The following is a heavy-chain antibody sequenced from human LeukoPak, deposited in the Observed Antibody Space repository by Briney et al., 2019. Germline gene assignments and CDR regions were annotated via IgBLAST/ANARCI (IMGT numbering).Heavy chain of an antibody. CDR2: IYYSGST. CDR3: AIITFGGAPTGWYYFDY. CDR1: GGSISSGDYY. J-gene: IGHJ4*02. Sequence: SETLSLTCTVSGGSISSGDYYWRWIRQPPGKGLEWIGYIYYSGSTYYNPSLKSRVTISVDTSKTQFSLKLSSVTAADTAVYYCAIITFGGAPTGWYYFDYWGQGTLVTVSS. D-gene: IGHD3-16*01. V-gene: IGHV4-30-4*01.